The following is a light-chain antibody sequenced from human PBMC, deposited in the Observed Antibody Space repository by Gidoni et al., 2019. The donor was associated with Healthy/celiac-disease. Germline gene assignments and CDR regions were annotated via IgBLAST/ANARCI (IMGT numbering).Light chain of an antibody. CDR2: GAS. Sequence: EIVLTQSPGTLSLSPGERATLSCRASQSVSSSYLAWYQQKPGQAPRLLIYGASSRATGIPDRFSGSGSGPDFTLTISRLEPEDFAVYYCQQYGSSQYTFGQXTKLEIK. J-gene: IGKJ2*01. CDR1: QSVSSSY. V-gene: IGKV3-20*01. CDR3: QQYGSSQYT.